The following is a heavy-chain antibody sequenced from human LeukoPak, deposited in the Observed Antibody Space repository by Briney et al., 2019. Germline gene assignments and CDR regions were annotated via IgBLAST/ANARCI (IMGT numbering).Heavy chain of an antibody. Sequence: GGSLRLSCTASGFTFGDYAMSWVRQAPGKGLEWVGFIRSKAYGGTTEYAASVKGRFTISRDDSKSIAYLQMNSLKTEDTAVYYCAKSGIAAAGAFVDVWGKGTTVTVSS. J-gene: IGHJ6*04. CDR3: AKSGIAAAGAFVDV. CDR2: IRSKAYGGTT. V-gene: IGHV3-49*04. CDR1: GFTFGDYA. D-gene: IGHD6-13*01.